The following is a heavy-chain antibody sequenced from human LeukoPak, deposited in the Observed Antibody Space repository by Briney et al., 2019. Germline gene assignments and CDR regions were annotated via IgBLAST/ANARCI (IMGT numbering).Heavy chain of an antibody. CDR2: ISGSGGST. CDR1: GFTFSSYA. J-gene: IGHJ4*02. CDR3: AKDKVGYSYGQLDY. Sequence: GGSLRLSCAASGFTFSSYAMSWVRQAPGEGLEWVSAISGSGGSTYYADSVKGRFTISRDNSKNTLYLQMNSLRAEDTAVYYCAKDKVGYSYGQLDYWGQGTLVTVSS. V-gene: IGHV3-23*01. D-gene: IGHD5-18*01.